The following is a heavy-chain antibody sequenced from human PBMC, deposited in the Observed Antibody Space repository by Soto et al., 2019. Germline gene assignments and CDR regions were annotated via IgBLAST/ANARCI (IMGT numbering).Heavy chain of an antibody. Sequence: SETLSLTCAVSGGSMDTNWWSWVRQPPGKGLEWIGEIWHSGTTNYNPSLKSRVTISVDTSKNQFSLKLTSVTAADTAVYYCARDKLTGLFDYWGQGTLVTVSS. D-gene: IGHD2-8*02. CDR3: ARDKLTGLFDY. CDR1: GGSMDTNW. CDR2: IWHSGTT. J-gene: IGHJ4*02. V-gene: IGHV4-4*02.